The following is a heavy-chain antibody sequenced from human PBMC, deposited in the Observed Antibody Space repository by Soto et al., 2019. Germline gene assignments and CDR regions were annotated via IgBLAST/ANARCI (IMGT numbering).Heavy chain of an antibody. J-gene: IGHJ4*02. D-gene: IGHD5-18*01. V-gene: IGHV4-39*01. CDR2: IYYRGST. CDR1: GGSISSSTYY. Sequence: SETLSLTCTVSGGSISSSTYYWGWIRQPPGKGLEWIGSIYYRGSTYYNPSLKSRITISVDTSKNQISLKLTSVTTADTALYYCARSGYTYGEPDYWGQGTLVTVSS. CDR3: ARSGYTYGEPDY.